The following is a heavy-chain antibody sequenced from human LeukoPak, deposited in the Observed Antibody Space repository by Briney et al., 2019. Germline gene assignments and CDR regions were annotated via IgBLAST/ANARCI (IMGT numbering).Heavy chain of an antibody. V-gene: IGHV3-11*01. J-gene: IGHJ4*02. CDR3: AKRTDYDILTGHFDY. CDR2: ISSSGSTK. CDR1: GFIFSDYD. Sequence: GGSLRLSCAASGFIFSDYDMSWIRQAPGKGLEWVSYISSSGSTKYYADSVKGLFTISRDNAKNSLYLQMNSLRAEDTAVYYCAKRTDYDILTGHFDYWGQGTLVTVSS. D-gene: IGHD3-9*01.